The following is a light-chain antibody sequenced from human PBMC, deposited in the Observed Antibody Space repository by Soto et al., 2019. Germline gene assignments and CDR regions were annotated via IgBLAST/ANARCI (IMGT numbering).Light chain of an antibody. CDR3: SSYTSDFTII. V-gene: IGLV2-14*03. CDR2: DVS. Sequence: QAASVSGSPGQSITISCTGTISDVGGYQYVSWFQQHPGKAPKLMIYDVSDRPSGVSSRFSGSKSGNTASLTISGLQSEDEADYYCSSYTSDFTIIFGGGTKLTVL. CDR1: ISDVGGYQY. J-gene: IGLJ2*01.